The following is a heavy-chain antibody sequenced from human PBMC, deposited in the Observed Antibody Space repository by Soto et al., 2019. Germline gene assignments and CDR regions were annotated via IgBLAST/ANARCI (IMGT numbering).Heavy chain of an antibody. V-gene: IGHV3-23*01. J-gene: IGHJ6*02. Sequence: HPGGSLRLSCAASGFTFSSYAMSWVRQAPGKGLEWVSAISGSGGSTYYADSVKGRFTISRDNSKNTLYLQMNSLRAEDTAVYYCAKAPGVYYYYGMDVWGQGTTVTVS. CDR3: AKAPGVYYYYGMDV. D-gene: IGHD3-10*01. CDR1: GFTFSSYA. CDR2: ISGSGGST.